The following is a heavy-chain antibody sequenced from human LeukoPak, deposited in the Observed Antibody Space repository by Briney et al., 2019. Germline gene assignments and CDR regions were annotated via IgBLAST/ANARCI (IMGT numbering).Heavy chain of an antibody. CDR2: ISGSGGGT. CDR3: AKDPNDFWSGYSHYFDY. CDR1: GFTFSTCA. D-gene: IGHD3-3*01. V-gene: IGHV3-23*01. J-gene: IGHJ4*02. Sequence: GGSLRLSCAASGFTFSTCAMSWVRQAPGKGLEWVSTISGSGGGTYYADSVKGRFTISRDNSKNTLYLQMNSLRAEDTAVYYCAKDPNDFWSGYSHYFDYWGQGTLVTVSS.